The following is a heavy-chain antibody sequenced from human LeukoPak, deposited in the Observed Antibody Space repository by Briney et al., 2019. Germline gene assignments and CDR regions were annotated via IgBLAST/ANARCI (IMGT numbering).Heavy chain of an antibody. CDR3: ARDGDSSSWAFDY. V-gene: IGHV4-59*01. J-gene: IGHJ4*02. D-gene: IGHD6-13*01. Sequence: SSETLSLTCTVSGGSISSYYWSWIRQPPGKGLEWIGYIYYSGSTNYNPSLKSRVTISVDTSKNQFSLKLSSVTAADTAVYYCARDGDSSSWAFDYWGQGTLVTVSS. CDR2: IYYSGST. CDR1: GGSISSYY.